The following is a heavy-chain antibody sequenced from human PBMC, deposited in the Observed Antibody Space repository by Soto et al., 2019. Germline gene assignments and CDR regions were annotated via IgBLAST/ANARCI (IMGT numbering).Heavy chain of an antibody. CDR1: GYTFTSYG. V-gene: IGHV1-18*01. Sequence: QVQLVQSGAEVKRPGASVKVSCKASGYTFTSYGISWVRQAPGQGLEWMGWISAYNGNTIYAQKLQGRVTMTTDTSTSTAYTELRSLRSDHTAVYYCARGEDVLLFDYWGQGTLVTVSS. D-gene: IGHD3-10*01. CDR3: ARGEDVLLFDY. J-gene: IGHJ4*02. CDR2: ISAYNGNT.